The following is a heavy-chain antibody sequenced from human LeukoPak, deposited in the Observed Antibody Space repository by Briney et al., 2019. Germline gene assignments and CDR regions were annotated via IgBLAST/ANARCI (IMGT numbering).Heavy chain of an antibody. V-gene: IGHV6-1*01. CDR3: ARRLTQYDCFDP. Sequence: SQTLSLTCAISVDSVSSNSVTWNWIRQSPSRGLEWLGRTYYRSTWYNDYAVSVRGRITVNPDTSKNQFSLHLNSVTPEDTAYYCARRLTQYDCFDPWGQGILVTVSS. CDR1: VDSVSSNSVT. D-gene: IGHD2-2*01. J-gene: IGHJ5*02. CDR2: TYYRSTWYN.